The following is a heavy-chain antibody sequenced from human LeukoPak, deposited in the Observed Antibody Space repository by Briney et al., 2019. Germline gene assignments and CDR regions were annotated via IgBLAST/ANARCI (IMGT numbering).Heavy chain of an antibody. CDR1: GFTFSSYA. CDR3: AKLEVVAAEDY. J-gene: IGHJ4*02. Sequence: GRSLRLSCAASGFTFSSYAMHWVRQAPGKGLEWVAVISYDGSNKYYADSVKGRFTISRDNSKNTLYLQMNSLRAEDTAVYYCAKLEVVAAEDYWGQGTLVTVSS. V-gene: IGHV3-30-3*02. CDR2: ISYDGSNK. D-gene: IGHD2-2*01.